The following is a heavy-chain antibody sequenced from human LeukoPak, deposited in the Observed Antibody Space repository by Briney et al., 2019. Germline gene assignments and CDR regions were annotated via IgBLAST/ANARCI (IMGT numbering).Heavy chain of an antibody. CDR1: GFTFSSYA. Sequence: PGGSLRLSCAASGFTFSSYAMSWVRQAPGKGLEWVSAISGSGGSTYYADSVKGRFTISRDNSKNTLYLQMYSLRAEDTAVYYCAKLPLQDYRGNWFDPWGQGTLVTVSS. CDR2: ISGSGGST. J-gene: IGHJ5*02. V-gene: IGHV3-23*01. D-gene: IGHD4-11*01. CDR3: AKLPLQDYRGNWFDP.